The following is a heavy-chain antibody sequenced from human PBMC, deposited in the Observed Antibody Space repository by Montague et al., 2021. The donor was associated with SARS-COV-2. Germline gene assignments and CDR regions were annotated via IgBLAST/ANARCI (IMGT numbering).Heavy chain of an antibody. D-gene: IGHD2-15*01. CDR3: SRPRSGGLVVGAQNWFDP. J-gene: IGHJ5*02. V-gene: IGHV4-39*01. CDR1: GGSVSSSGYY. CDR2: IYFSGSS. Sequence: SETLSLTCTVSGGSVSSSGYYWGWIRQPPGKGLEWIGSIYFSGSSYYNPSLKSRVAITVDTSKNQFSLRLSSVTSADTAVYYCSRPRSGGLVVGAQNWFDPWGQGTLVTVSS.